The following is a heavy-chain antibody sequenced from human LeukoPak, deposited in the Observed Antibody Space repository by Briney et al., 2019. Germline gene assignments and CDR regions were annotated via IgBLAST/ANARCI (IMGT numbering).Heavy chain of an antibody. CDR2: ISGSGDTI. Sequence: GGSLRLSYAASGFTFTSYAMNWVRQAPGKGLEWVSAISGSGDTIFYADPVKGRFTVSRDNSKNTLYLQMNSLRVEDTAVYFCAKADPGTGAFDYWGQGSLVTVSS. CDR3: AKADPGTGAFDY. D-gene: IGHD1-1*01. J-gene: IGHJ4*02. V-gene: IGHV3-23*01. CDR1: GFTFTSYA.